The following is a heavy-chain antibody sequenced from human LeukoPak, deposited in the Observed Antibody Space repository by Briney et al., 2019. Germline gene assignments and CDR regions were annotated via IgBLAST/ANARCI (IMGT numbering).Heavy chain of an antibody. D-gene: IGHD3-22*01. J-gene: IGHJ4*02. CDR2: ISAYNGNT. V-gene: IGHV1-18*01. Sequence: GASVKVSCKASGYTFTSYGISWVRQAPGQGLEWMGWISAYNGNTNYAQKLQGRVTMTTDTSTSTAYMELSSLRSEDTAVYYCARGDYYGSSGYYYGDYWGQGTLVTVSS. CDR3: ARGDYYGSSGYYYGDY. CDR1: GYTFTSYG.